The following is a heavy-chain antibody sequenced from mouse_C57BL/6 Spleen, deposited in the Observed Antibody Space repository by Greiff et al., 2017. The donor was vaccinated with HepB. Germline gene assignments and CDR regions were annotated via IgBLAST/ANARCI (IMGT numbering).Heavy chain of an antibody. J-gene: IGHJ1*03. D-gene: IGHD1-1*01. CDR3: ARGEGSTGYFDV. CDR2: IYPGDGDT. Sequence: VQLQQSGAELVKPGASVKISCKASGYAFSSYWMNWVKQRPGKGLEWIGQIYPGDGDTNYNGKFKGKATLTADKSSSTAYMQLSSLTSEDSAVYFCARGEGSTGYFDVWGTGTTVTVSS. V-gene: IGHV1-80*01. CDR1: GYAFSSYW.